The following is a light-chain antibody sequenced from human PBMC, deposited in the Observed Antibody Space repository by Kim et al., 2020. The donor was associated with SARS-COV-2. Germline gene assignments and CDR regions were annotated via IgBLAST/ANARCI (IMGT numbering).Light chain of an antibody. Sequence: SPGESTTLSCSTIQIVSDSYLAWYQQKPGQAPRLLICGASTRATGIPDRFTASGPGTDFTLTISRLEPDDFAVYYCQQYSDSQWTFGQGTKMDIK. CDR1: QIVSDSY. CDR2: GAS. V-gene: IGKV3-20*01. CDR3: QQYSDSQWT. J-gene: IGKJ1*01.